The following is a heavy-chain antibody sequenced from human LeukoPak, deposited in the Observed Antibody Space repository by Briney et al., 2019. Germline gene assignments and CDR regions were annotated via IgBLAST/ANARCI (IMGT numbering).Heavy chain of an antibody. CDR1: GGSFSGYY. CDR2: INHSGST. V-gene: IGHV4-34*01. J-gene: IGHJ5*02. CDR3: ARGRGSDP. Sequence: KPSETLSLTCAVYGGSFSGYYWSWIRQPPGKGLEWIGEINHSGSTNYNPSLKSRVTISVDTSKNQFSLKLSSVTAADTAVYYCARGRGSDPWGQGTLVTVSS.